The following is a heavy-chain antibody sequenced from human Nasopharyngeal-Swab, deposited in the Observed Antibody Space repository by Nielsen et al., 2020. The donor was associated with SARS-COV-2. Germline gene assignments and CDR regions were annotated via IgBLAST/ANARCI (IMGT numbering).Heavy chain of an antibody. CDR1: GDSISSGAYY. D-gene: IGHD5-18*01. J-gene: IGHJ2*01. CDR2: IYYSGST. CDR3: ARDILGYSYDSGWYFDL. Sequence: SETLSLTCTVSGDSISSGAYYWSWIRQHPGKGLEWIALIYYSGSTYYNPSINSRVTISVDTSKNQFSLKLTSVTAADTAVYYCARDILGYSYDSGWYFDLWGRGTLVTVSS. V-gene: IGHV4-31*03.